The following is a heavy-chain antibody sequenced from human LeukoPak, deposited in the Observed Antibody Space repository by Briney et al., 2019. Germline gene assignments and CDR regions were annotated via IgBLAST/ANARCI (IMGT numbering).Heavy chain of an antibody. CDR1: GYSFTSYW. D-gene: IGHD2-21*02. CDR3: ARLPYCGGDCYPNWFDT. CDR2: IYPGDSDT. V-gene: IGHV5-51*01. J-gene: IGHJ5*02. Sequence: GESLKISCKGSGYSFTSYWIGWVRQMPGKGLEWMGIIYPGDSDTRYSPSFQGQVAISVDKSIRTAYLQWSSLKASDIAMYYCARLPYCGGDCYPNWFDTWGQGTLVTVSS.